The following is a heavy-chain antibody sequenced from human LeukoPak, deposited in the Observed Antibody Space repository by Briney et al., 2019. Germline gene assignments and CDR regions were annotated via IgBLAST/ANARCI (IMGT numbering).Heavy chain of an antibody. Sequence: GGSLRLSCAASGFTFSNFGVSWVRQAPGKGLEWVSAVSGSGGSTYYAASVKGRFTISRDNSKNTLFLQMNSLRAEDTAVYYCAKTRGWSYYYDSSGYQNPAQFDYWGQGVLVTVSS. CDR2: VSGSGGST. J-gene: IGHJ4*02. D-gene: IGHD3-22*01. CDR1: GFTFSNFG. V-gene: IGHV3-23*01. CDR3: AKTRGWSYYYDSSGYQNPAQFDY.